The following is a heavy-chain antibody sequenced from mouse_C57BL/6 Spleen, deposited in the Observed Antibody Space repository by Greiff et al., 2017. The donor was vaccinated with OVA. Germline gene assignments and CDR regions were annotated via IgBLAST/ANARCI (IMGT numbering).Heavy chain of an antibody. V-gene: IGHV1-9*01. Sequence: QVQLQQSGAELMKPGASVKLSCKATGYTFTGYWIEWVKQRPGHGLEWIGEILPGSGSTNYTEKFKGKATFTADTSSNTAYMQLSSLTTEDSAIYYCARWGGYYGYWGQGTTLTVAS. CDR2: ILPGSGST. CDR3: ARWGGYYGY. CDR1: GYTFTGYW. J-gene: IGHJ2*01. D-gene: IGHD1-1*01.